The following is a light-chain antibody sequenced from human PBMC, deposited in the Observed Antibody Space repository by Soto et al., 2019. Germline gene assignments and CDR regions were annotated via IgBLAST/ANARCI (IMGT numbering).Light chain of an antibody. Sequence: QTVVTQPRSVSGSPGQSVTISCTGTSSDVGGYNYVSWYQQHPGKAPKLMIYDVNKRPSGVPDRFSGSKSGNTASLTISGLQAEDEADYYCCSYAGSYTLVFGTGTKLTVL. CDR1: SSDVGGYNY. V-gene: IGLV2-11*01. J-gene: IGLJ1*01. CDR3: CSYAGSYTLV. CDR2: DVN.